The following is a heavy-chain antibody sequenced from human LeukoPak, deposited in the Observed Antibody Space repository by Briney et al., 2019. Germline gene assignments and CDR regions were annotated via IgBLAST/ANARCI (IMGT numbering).Heavy chain of an antibody. V-gene: IGHV1-69*13. CDR2: IIPIFGTA. CDR3: ASTYYDFWSGYPRGYYFDY. Sequence: SVKVSCKASGGTFSSYAIRWVRQAPGQGLEWMGGIIPIFGTANYAQKFQGRVTITADESTSTAYMELSSLRSEDTAVYYCASTYYDFWSGYPRGYYFDYWGQGTLVTVSS. J-gene: IGHJ4*02. CDR1: GGTFSSYA. D-gene: IGHD3-3*01.